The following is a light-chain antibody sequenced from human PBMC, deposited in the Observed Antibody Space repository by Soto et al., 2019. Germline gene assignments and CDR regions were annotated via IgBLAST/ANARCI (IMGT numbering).Light chain of an antibody. J-gene: IGLJ1*01. CDR1: SSDVGSYNF. V-gene: IGLV2-23*01. CDR3: FSYAGSTYV. CDR2: EGT. Sequence: QSALTQPASVSGSPGQSITISCTGTSSDVGSYNFVSWYQQYPGKAPKLMIYEGTKRPSGVSNRFSGSKSGNTASLTIYGLKAEDEDDYYCFSYAGSTYVFGTGTKVTVL.